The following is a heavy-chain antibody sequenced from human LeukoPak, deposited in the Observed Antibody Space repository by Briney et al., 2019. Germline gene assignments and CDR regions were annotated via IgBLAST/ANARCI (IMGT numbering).Heavy chain of an antibody. Sequence: ASVKVSCKASGYTFTNYDINWVRQATGQGLEWMGWMNPHSGNTGYAQKFQGRVTITRDTSISTAYMELSSLRSEDTAVYYCARGYCSSTSCYLSPWGQGTLVTVSS. CDR2: MNPHSGNT. CDR1: GYTFTNYD. D-gene: IGHD2-2*01. V-gene: IGHV1-8*03. J-gene: IGHJ5*02. CDR3: ARGYCSSTSCYLSP.